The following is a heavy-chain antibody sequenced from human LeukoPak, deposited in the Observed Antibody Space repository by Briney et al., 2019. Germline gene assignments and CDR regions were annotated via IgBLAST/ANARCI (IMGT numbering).Heavy chain of an antibody. V-gene: IGHV3-21*01. CDR2: ISSSSSYV. CDR3: ARVGIAVAGNDY. J-gene: IGHJ4*02. CDR1: GFRFSDYT. D-gene: IGHD6-19*01. Sequence: PGGSLRLSCAASGFRFSDYTMTWVRQAPGKGLEWVTSISSSSSYVYYADSVKGRFTISRDNAKNSLYLQMNSLRAEDTAVYYCARVGIAVAGNDYWGQGTLVTVSS.